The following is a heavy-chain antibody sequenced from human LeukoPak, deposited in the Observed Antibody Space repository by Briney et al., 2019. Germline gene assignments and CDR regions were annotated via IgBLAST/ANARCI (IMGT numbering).Heavy chain of an antibody. V-gene: IGHV4-39*01. CDR1: GGSISSSSFY. CDR3: ASSSWTPDNWFDP. CDR2: IYYSGST. D-gene: IGHD6-13*01. J-gene: IGHJ5*02. Sequence: RASETLSLTCTVSGGSISSSSFYWGWIRQPPGKGLEWIGSIYYSGSTYYNPSLKSRVTISVDTSKNQFSLKLSSVTAADTAVYYCASSSWTPDNWFDPWGQGTLVTVSS.